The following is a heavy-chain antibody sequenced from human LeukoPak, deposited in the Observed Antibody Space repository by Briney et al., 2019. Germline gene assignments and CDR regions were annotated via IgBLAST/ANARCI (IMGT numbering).Heavy chain of an antibody. Sequence: ASVTVSCKASGYTFTGYYMHWVRQAPGQGLEWMGWINPNSGGTNYAQKFQGRVTMTRDTSISTAYMELSRLRSDDTAVYYCARVGGYSYGYAGGYWGQGTLVTVSS. CDR2: INPNSGGT. J-gene: IGHJ4*02. CDR1: GYTFTGYY. CDR3: ARVGGYSYGYAGGY. D-gene: IGHD5-18*01. V-gene: IGHV1-2*02.